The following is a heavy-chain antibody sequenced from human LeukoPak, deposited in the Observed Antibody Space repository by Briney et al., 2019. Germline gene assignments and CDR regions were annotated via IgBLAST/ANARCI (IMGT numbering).Heavy chain of an antibody. CDR1: EFTFSSYW. J-gene: IGHJ3*02. CDR3: ARDHHRRLYDSQARDTFDI. V-gene: IGHV3-7*01. D-gene: IGHD3-22*01. Sequence: GGSLRLSCAASEFTFSSYWMSWVRQAPGKGLEWVANIKGDVSEKYYVDSVKGRFTISRDNAKNSLYLQMNSLRAEDTAVYYCARDHHRRLYDSQARDTFDIWGQGTMVTVSS. CDR2: IKGDVSEK.